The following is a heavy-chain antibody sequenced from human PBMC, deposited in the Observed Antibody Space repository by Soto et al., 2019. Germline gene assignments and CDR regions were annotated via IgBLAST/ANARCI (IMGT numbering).Heavy chain of an antibody. Sequence: ASVKVSCKASGYTFTSYGISWVRQAPGQGLEWMGWISAYNGNTNYAQKLQGRATITRDTSASTAYMELSSLRSEDTAVYYCARSHITMIVTTSPADYWGQGTLVTVSS. D-gene: IGHD3-22*01. J-gene: IGHJ4*02. CDR3: ARSHITMIVTTSPADY. CDR2: ISAYNGNT. CDR1: GYTFTSYG. V-gene: IGHV1-18*01.